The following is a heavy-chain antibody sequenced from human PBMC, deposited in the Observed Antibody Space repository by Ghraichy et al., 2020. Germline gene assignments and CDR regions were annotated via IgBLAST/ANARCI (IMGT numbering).Heavy chain of an antibody. CDR3: ARRIAGISWTDY. CDR2: IHTTGTI. Sequence: SETLSLTCTVSGGSISTGSYHWGWIRQPPGKGLEWVAYIHTTGTIQYNPSLKSRVTMSLDTPNNQFSLDLRSVTAADTGLYYCARRIAGISWTDYWGQGTLVTVSS. CDR1: GGSISTGSYH. D-gene: IGHD6-13*01. J-gene: IGHJ4*02. V-gene: IGHV4-39*01.